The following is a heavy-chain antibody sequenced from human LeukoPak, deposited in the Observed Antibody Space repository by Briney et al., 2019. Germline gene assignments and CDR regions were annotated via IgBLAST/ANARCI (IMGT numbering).Heavy chain of an antibody. D-gene: IGHD2-15*01. CDR1: GFTFSTNA. CDR2: ISGSGAST. CDR3: ATFCSGGDCYSFAP. Sequence: GGSLRLSCLTSGFTFSTNAMSWVRQAPGKGLEWISGISGSGASTYYADSVKGRFTIPRDNSKDTLFLQMDSLRVEDTAVYYCATFCSGGDCYSFAPWGQGTLVTVSS. J-gene: IGHJ5*02. V-gene: IGHV3-23*01.